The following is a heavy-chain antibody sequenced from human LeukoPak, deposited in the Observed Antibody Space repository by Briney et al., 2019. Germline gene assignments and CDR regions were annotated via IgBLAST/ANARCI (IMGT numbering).Heavy chain of an antibody. J-gene: IGHJ4*02. V-gene: IGHV3-48*01. D-gene: IGHD2-8*01. CDR1: GFTFSSYS. Sequence: PGGSLRLSCVASGFTFSSYSMHWVRQAPGKGLEWVSYISSGGDTKNYADSVKGRFTISRDNAKNSLFLQMNSLIAEDTAVYYCARRGGEMVFDYWGQRTLVTVSS. CDR2: ISSGGDTK. CDR3: ARRGGEMVFDY.